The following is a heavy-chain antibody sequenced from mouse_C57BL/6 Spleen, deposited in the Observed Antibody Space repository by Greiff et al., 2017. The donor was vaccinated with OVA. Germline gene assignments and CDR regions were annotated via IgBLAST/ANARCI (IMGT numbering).Heavy chain of an antibody. CDR1: GYTFTSYW. Sequence: QVQLQQPGAELVQPGASVKLSCKASGYTFTSYWMHWVQQRPGRGLAWIGWIDPNSGGTNYNEKVKCKATLTVDKPSSTAYMQLSSLTSEDSAVYYCARGTGTVYYAMDYWGQGTSVTVSS. J-gene: IGHJ4*01. D-gene: IGHD4-1*01. V-gene: IGHV1-72*01. CDR3: ARGTGTVYYAMDY. CDR2: IDPNSGGT.